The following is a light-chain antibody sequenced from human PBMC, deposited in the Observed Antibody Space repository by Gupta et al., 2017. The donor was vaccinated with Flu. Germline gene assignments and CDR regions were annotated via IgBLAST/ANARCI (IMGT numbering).Light chain of an antibody. CDR3: QHYHNWPRT. J-gene: IGKJ1*01. CDR2: GAS. V-gene: IGKV3-15*01. Sequence: ELVMTQSLATLSMSPGERATLSCRASHSVSNYLAWYQHKPGQAPRLLIYGASTRATGIPARFSGSGSGTEFTLTISSLQSEDFAVYYCQHYHNWPRTFGQGTKVEIK. CDR1: HSVSNY.